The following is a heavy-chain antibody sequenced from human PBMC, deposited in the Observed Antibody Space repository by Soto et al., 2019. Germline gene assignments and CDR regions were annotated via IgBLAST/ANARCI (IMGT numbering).Heavy chain of an antibody. D-gene: IGHD5-12*01. CDR3: ARDLSIVATIRGYYGMDV. V-gene: IGHV1-69*08. CDR1: GGTFSSYT. CDR2: IIPILGIA. Sequence: QVQLVQSGAEVKKPGSSVKVSCKASGGTFSSYTISWARQAPGQGLEWMGRIIPILGIANYAQKFQGRVTITADKSTSTAYMELSSLRSEDTAVYYCARDLSIVATIRGYYGMDVWGQGTTVTVSS. J-gene: IGHJ6*02.